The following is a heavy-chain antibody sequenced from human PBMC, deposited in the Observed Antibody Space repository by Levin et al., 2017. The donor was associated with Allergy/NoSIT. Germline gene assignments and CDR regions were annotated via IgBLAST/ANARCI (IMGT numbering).Heavy chain of an antibody. CDR2: ISYDGSNK. CDR1: GFTFSSYG. Sequence: LSLTCAASGFTFSSYGMHWVRQAPGKGLEWVAVISYDGSNKYYADSVKGRFTISRDNSKNTLYLQMNSLRAEDTAVYYCAKAGYYPKWRVGAHSSGWSYFDYWGQGTLVTVSS. J-gene: IGHJ4*02. D-gene: IGHD6-19*01. CDR3: AKAGYYPKWRVGAHSSGWSYFDY. V-gene: IGHV3-30*18.